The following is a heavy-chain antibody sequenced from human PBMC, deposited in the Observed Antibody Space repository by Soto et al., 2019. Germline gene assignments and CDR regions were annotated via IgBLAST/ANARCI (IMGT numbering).Heavy chain of an antibody. CDR1: GFSLSTSGVG. V-gene: IGHV2-5*02. D-gene: IGHD6-13*01. CDR2: IYWDDDK. CDR3: AHSSGAAAGTELFDY. J-gene: IGHJ4*02. Sequence: QITLKESGPTLVKPTQTLTLTCTFSGFSLSTSGVGVDWIRQPPGKALEWLALIYWDDDKRYSPSLKSRLTITKDTSKNQVVLTMTNMDPVDTATYYCAHSSGAAAGTELFDYWGQGTLVTVSS.